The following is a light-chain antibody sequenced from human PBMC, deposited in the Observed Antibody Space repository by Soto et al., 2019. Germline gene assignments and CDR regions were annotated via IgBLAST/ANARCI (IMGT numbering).Light chain of an antibody. CDR2: SNN. CDR3: AAWDDSLNGHYV. J-gene: IGLJ1*01. CDR1: SSNIGSNT. V-gene: IGLV1-44*01. Sequence: QSVLTQPPSASGTPGQRVTISCSGSSSNIGSNTVNWYQQFPGTAPKLLIYSNNQRPSGVPDLFSGSKSGTSASLAISGLQSEDEADYYCAAWDDSLNGHYVFGTGTKVTVL.